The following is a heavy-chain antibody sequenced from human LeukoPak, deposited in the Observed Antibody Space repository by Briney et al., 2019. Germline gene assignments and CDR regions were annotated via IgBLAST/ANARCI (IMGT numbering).Heavy chain of an antibody. D-gene: IGHD3-10*01. CDR2: IYYNGST. CDR3: ATITMLRGVTIDY. V-gene: IGHV4-59*08. CDR1: GDSISTYY. J-gene: IGHJ4*02. Sequence: SETLSLTCTVSGDSISTYYWSWIRQPPGKGLEWIGYIYYNGSTNYNPSLKSRVTISVDTSKNQFSLKLSSVTAADTAVYYCATITMLRGVTIDYWGQGTLVTVSA.